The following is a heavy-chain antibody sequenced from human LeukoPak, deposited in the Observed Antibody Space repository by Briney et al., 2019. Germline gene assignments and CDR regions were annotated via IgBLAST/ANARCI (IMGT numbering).Heavy chain of an antibody. Sequence: PGGSLRLSCAASGFTFSSYSMNWVRQAPGKGLEWVSSISSSSSYIYYADSVKGRFTISRDNAKNSLYLQMNSLRAEDTAVYYCASLWFGESIYYFDYWGQGTLVTVSS. CDR1: GFTFSSYS. CDR3: ASLWFGESIYYFDY. V-gene: IGHV3-21*01. J-gene: IGHJ4*02. D-gene: IGHD3-10*01. CDR2: ISSSSSYI.